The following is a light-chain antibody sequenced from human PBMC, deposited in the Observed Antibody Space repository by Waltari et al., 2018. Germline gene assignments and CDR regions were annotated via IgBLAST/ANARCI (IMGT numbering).Light chain of an antibody. CDR3: QSYDNSLRGSVL. V-gene: IGLV1-40*01. J-gene: IGLJ3*02. CDR2: ENT. CDR1: DSHIAPFG. Sequence: QSVLTQAPSVSGAPGQPVTISCPGGDSHIAPFGVHWYQHPPGRVPKLLIYENTNRPSGVPDRFSGSKSGTSASLAIEGLQPEDEGDYYCQSYDNSLRGSVLFGGGTKVTV.